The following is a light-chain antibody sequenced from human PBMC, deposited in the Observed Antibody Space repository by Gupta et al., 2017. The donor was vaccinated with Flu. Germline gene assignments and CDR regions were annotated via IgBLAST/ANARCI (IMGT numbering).Light chain of an antibody. CDR3: AAWDDSLSGWV. CDR1: SSNIGSNY. J-gene: IGLJ3*02. V-gene: IGLV1-47*01. CDR2: RNN. Sequence: QYVLTQPPSASGTPGQRVTISCSGSSSNIGSNYVYWYQQLPGTAPKLLIYRNNQRPSGVPDRFSGSKSGTSASLAISWLRSEDEADYYCAAWDDSLSGWVFGGGTKRTVL.